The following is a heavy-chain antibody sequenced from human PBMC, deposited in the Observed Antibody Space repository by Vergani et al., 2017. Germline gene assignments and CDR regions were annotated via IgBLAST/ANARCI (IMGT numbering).Heavy chain of an antibody. CDR1: GFTFSSYW. V-gene: IGHV3-7*03. Sequence: EVQLVESGGGLVQPGGSLRLSCAASGFTFSSYWMSWVRQAPGKGLEWVANIKQDGSEKYYVDSVKGRFTISRDNAKNSLYLQMNSLRAEDTALYYCAKDIALGRVVITFDAFDIWGQGTMVTVSS. CDR2: IKQDGSEK. D-gene: IGHD3-22*01. J-gene: IGHJ3*02. CDR3: AKDIALGRVVITFDAFDI.